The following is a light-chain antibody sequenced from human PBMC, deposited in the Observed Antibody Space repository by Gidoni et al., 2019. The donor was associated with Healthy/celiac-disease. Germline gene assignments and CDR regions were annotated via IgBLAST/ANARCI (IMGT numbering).Light chain of an antibody. CDR1: QSVLYSSNNKNY. V-gene: IGKV4-1*01. CDR2: WAS. CDR3: QQYYSTPFP. J-gene: IGKJ5*01. Sequence: DIVMTQSLDSLAVSLGERATINCKSSQSVLYSSNNKNYLAWYQQKPGQPPKLLIYWASTRESGVPDRFSGSGSGTDFTLTISSLQAEDVAVYYCQQYYSTPFPFXQXTRLXIK.